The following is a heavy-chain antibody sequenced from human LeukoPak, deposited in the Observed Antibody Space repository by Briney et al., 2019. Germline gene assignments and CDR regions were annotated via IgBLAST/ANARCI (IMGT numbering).Heavy chain of an antibody. J-gene: IGHJ3*02. CDR2: IYYSGST. Sequence: SETLSLTCTVSGGSISSGDYYWSWIRQPPGKGLEWIGYIYYSGSTYYNPSLKSRVTISVDTSKNQFSLKLSSVTAADTAVYYCAKPRRVVPAANDAFDIWGQGTMVTVSS. CDR1: GGSISSGDYY. V-gene: IGHV4-30-4*08. CDR3: AKPRRVVPAANDAFDI. D-gene: IGHD2-2*01.